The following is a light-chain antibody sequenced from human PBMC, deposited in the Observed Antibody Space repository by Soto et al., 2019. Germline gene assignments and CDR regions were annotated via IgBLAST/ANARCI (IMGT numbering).Light chain of an antibody. CDR2: AAS. Sequence: AIQMTQSPSSLSASVGDRVTITYRASQGIRNDLGWYQQKPGKAPKLLIYAASSLQSGVPSRFSGSGSGTDFTLTISSLQPQDFATYYCLQDYNYPWTFGQGTKVEIK. CDR1: QGIRND. J-gene: IGKJ1*01. V-gene: IGKV1-6*01. CDR3: LQDYNYPWT.